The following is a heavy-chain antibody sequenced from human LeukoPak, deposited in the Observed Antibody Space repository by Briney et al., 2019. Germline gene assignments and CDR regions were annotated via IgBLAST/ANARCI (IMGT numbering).Heavy chain of an antibody. Sequence: SVKVSCKASGGTFSSYAISWVRQAPGQGLEWMGRIIPIFGIANYAQKFQGRVTITADKSTSTAYMELSSLRSEDTAVYYCARVGYSSGWYERRNWFDPWGQGTLVTVSS. CDR2: IIPIFGIA. CDR1: GGTFSSYA. D-gene: IGHD6-19*01. V-gene: IGHV1-69*04. CDR3: ARVGYSSGWYERRNWFDP. J-gene: IGHJ5*02.